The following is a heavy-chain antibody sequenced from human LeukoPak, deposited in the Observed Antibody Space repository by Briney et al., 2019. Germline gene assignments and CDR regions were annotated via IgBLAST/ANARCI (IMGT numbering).Heavy chain of an antibody. V-gene: IGHV4-30-2*01. Sequence: SETLSLTCTVSGGSISSGGYYWSWIRQPPGKGLEWIGYIYHSGSTYYNPSLKSRVTISVDTSKNQFSLKLSSVTAAGTAVYYCARGLGVAPRRRDKYFQHWGQGTLVTVSS. J-gene: IGHJ1*01. CDR3: ARGLGVAPRRRDKYFQH. CDR2: IYHSGST. D-gene: IGHD2-15*01. CDR1: GGSISSGGYY.